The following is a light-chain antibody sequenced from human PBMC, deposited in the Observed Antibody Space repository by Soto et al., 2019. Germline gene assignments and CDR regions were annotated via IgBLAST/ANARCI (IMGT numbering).Light chain of an antibody. J-gene: IGKJ1*01. Sequence: DMLMPQTPRSPTVTPKDPASISCRSIQSLLHSNGYNYLDWYLQKPGQSPQLLIYLGSNRASGVPDRFSGRGSGTDFTLKISRVEAEDVGVYYCMQALQTPWTAAQRAKVDI. CDR3: MQALQTPWT. CDR1: QSLLHSNGYNY. CDR2: LGS. V-gene: IGKV2-28*01.